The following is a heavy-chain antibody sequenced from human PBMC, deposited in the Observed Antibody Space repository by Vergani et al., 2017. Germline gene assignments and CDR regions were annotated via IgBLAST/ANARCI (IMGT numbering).Heavy chain of an antibody. CDR3: ARDKDSSGWYSDHYGMDV. CDR2: IYYSGST. V-gene: IGHV4-59*01. CDR1: GGSISSYY. D-gene: IGHD6-19*01. Sequence: QVQLQESGPGLVKPSETLSLTCTVSGGSISSYYWSWIRQPPGKGLEWIGYIYYSGSTNYNPSLKSRVTISVDTSKNQFSLKLSSVTAADTAVYYCARDKDSSGWYSDHYGMDVWGQGTTVTVSS. J-gene: IGHJ6*02.